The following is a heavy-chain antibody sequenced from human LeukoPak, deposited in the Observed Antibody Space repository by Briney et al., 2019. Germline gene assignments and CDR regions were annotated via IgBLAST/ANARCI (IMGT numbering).Heavy chain of an antibody. J-gene: IGHJ3*02. D-gene: IGHD5-24*01. V-gene: IGHV3-30*02. CDR1: GFTFSTYG. CDR2: IRYDGSGE. Sequence: HPGGSLRLSCAASGFTFSTYGMHWVRQTPGKGLEWVAFIRYDGSGEYYGDSVKGRFTISRDNSKNTLYLQMNSLRAEDTAVYYCARFKMGTDDAFDIWGQGTMVTVSS. CDR3: ARFKMGTDDAFDI.